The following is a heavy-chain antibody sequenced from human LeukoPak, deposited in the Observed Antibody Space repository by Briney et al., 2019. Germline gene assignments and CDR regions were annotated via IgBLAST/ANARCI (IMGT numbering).Heavy chain of an antibody. CDR2: IKHDGSEK. J-gene: IGHJ4*02. CDR3: AKGTYDFWSGYYKSPYDY. D-gene: IGHD3-3*01. CDR1: GFTFRTYW. Sequence: PGGSLRLSCAASGFTFRTYWMSWVRQPPGKGLEWVANIKHDGSEKYYVDSVKGRFTISRDNSKNSLYLQMNSLRTEDTALYYCAKGTYDFWSGYYKSPYDYWGQGTLVTVSS. V-gene: IGHV3-7*03.